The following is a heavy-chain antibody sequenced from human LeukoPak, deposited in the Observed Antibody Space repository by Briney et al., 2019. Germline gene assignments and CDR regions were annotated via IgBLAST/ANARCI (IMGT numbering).Heavy chain of an antibody. CDR1: GGSISSYY. D-gene: IGHD6-19*01. V-gene: IGHV4-4*07. J-gene: IGHJ4*02. Sequence: PSETLSLTCTVSGGSISSYYWSWIRQPAGKGLEWIGRIYTSGSTNYNPSLKSRVTISIDKSKNQFSLKLSSVTAADTAVYYCARVEGSEAVAGFEHWGQGTLVTVSS. CDR2: IYTSGST. CDR3: ARVEGSEAVAGFEH.